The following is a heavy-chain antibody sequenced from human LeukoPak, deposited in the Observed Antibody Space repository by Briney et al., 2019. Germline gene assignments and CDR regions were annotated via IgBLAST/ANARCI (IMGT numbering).Heavy chain of an antibody. J-gene: IGHJ4*02. Sequence: PGGSLRLSCVASGFTFTTYTMTWVRQAPGKGLEWVAVISYDGSNKYYADSVKGRFTISRDNSKNTLYLQMNSLRAEDTAVYYCAKTPHYWGQGTLVTVSS. CDR2: ISYDGSNK. CDR3: AKTPHY. CDR1: GFTFTTYT. V-gene: IGHV3-30*18.